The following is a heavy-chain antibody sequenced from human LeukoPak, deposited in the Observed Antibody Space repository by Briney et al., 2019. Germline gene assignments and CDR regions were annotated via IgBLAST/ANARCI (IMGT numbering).Heavy chain of an antibody. D-gene: IGHD3-3*01. CDR2: ISDSGGST. CDR1: GFTFSSYA. Sequence: GGSLRLSCAASGFTFSSYAMSWVRQAPGEGLEWVSAISDSGGSTYYADSVKGRFTISIDNSKNTLYLQMNSLRAEDTAVYYCAKGVYDFWSSYDYWGQGTQVTVSS. CDR3: AKGVYDFWSSYDY. J-gene: IGHJ4*02. V-gene: IGHV3-23*01.